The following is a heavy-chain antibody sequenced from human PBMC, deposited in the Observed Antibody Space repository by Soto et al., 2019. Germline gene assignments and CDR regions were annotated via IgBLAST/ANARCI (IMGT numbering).Heavy chain of an antibody. Sequence: QVQLVQSGAEVKKPGASVKVTCKASGYTFTSYGISWVRQAPGQGLEWMGWISAYNGNTNYAQKLQGRVTMTTDTSTSTAYMELRSLRSDDTAVYYCVITSSSWSRTHFDYWGQGTLVTVSS. CDR3: VITSSSWSRTHFDY. CDR2: ISAYNGNT. J-gene: IGHJ4*02. CDR1: GYTFTSYG. D-gene: IGHD6-13*01. V-gene: IGHV1-18*01.